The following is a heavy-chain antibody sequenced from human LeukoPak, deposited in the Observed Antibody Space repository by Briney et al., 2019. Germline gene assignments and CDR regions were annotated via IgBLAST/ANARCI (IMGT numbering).Heavy chain of an antibody. CDR2: INPTTGDT. Sequence: GASVKVSCKASGYTFTSYYMHWVRQAPGQGLEWMGIINPTTGDTTYAQKFQGRLTMTRDMSTSTVYMELSSLTSEDTAVYYCARDAGPTGWELLDSAWFDPWGQGTLVTVSS. D-gene: IGHD1-26*01. CDR1: GYTFTSYY. J-gene: IGHJ5*02. CDR3: ARDAGPTGWELLDSAWFDP. V-gene: IGHV1-46*01.